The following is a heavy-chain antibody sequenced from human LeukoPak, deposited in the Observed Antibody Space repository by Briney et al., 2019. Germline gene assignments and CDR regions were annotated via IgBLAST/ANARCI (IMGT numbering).Heavy chain of an antibody. D-gene: IGHD3-10*01. Sequence: SVKVSCKASGGTLSSHAISGVRQARGQGLEWMGRIIPIFGTANYAQKFQGRVTITTDEHTSTAYVDESSLRSEHTPVHLCASDRSMVRGVIFGGQGTLVSVFS. CDR2: IIPIFGTA. V-gene: IGHV1-69*05. J-gene: IGHJ4*02. CDR1: GGTLSSHA. CDR3: ASDRSMVRGVIF.